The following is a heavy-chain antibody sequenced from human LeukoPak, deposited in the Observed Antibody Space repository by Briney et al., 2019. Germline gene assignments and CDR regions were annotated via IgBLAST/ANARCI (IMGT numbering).Heavy chain of an antibody. D-gene: IGHD3-10*01. Sequence: GEPLKISFQGSGYSFTSYWISWVRQMPGKGLEWMGRIDPSDSYTNYSPSFQGHVTISADKSISTAYLQWSSLKASDTAMYYCASYYGSGSYYGYWGQGTLVTVSS. CDR2: IDPSDSYT. J-gene: IGHJ4*02. CDR1: GYSFTSYW. CDR3: ASYYGSGSYYGY. V-gene: IGHV5-10-1*01.